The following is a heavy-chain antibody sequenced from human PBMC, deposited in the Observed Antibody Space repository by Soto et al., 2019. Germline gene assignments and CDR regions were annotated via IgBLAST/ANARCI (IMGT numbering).Heavy chain of an antibody. Sequence: GGSLRLSCAASGFTFRNHAMHWVRQAPGKGLECLAVIAYDGSNAFYRDSVKGRFTISRDNSKNTLYLQMNSLRAEDTAVYYCARLFPVLVDYWGQGTLVTVSS. CDR3: ARLFPVLVDY. V-gene: IGHV3-30-3*01. J-gene: IGHJ4*02. CDR2: IAYDGSNA. CDR1: GFTFRNHA.